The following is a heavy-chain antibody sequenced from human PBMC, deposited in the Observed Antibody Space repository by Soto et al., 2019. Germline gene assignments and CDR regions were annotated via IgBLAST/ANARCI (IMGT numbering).Heavy chain of an antibody. V-gene: IGHV3-23*01. CDR2: ISGSGGSP. J-gene: IGHJ4*03. Sequence: GLSLRDSCGASEYTISSFAMCRVRQTPGKGLEWVSAISGSGGSPYYADSVQGRFTISRDNSENTLFLLMNSLRDEDKATYKYARERCSGICYYVPDYWGQGTLVTVSS. D-gene: IGHD2-8*02. CDR3: ARERCSGICYYVPDY. CDR1: EYTISSFA.